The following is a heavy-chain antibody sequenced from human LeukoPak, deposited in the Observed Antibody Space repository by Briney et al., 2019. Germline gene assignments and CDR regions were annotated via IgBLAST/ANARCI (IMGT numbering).Heavy chain of an antibody. Sequence: GGSLRLSCAASGFTFSIYAMNWVRQAPGKGLEWVSGISPNGVITYYADSVKGRFTISRDNSKGTVSLQMNSLRPEDTAVYYCAKDDAWLQYGDWGRGTLVTVSS. CDR1: GFTFSIYA. J-gene: IGHJ4*02. V-gene: IGHV3-23*01. CDR3: AKDDAWLQYGD. D-gene: IGHD5-24*01. CDR2: ISPNGVIT.